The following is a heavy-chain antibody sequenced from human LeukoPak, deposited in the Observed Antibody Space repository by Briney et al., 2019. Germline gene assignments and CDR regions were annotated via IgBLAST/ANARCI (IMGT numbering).Heavy chain of an antibody. V-gene: IGHV5-51*01. J-gene: IGHJ6*01. CDR3: ARLHTQYYYDSSGYYPTV. D-gene: IGHD3-22*01. CDR2: IYPGDSDT. CDR1: GYSFTSYW. Sequence: GESLKISCKGSGYSFTSYWIGWVRQMPGKGLEWMGIIYPGDSDTRYSPSFQGQVTISADKSISTAYLQWSSLKASDTAMYYCARLHTQYYYDSSGYYPTVWGQGTTVTVSS.